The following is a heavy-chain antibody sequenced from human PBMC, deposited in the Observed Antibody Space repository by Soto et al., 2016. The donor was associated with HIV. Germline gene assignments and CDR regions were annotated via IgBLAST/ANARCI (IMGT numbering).Heavy chain of an antibody. CDR2: SSSSSDYT. J-gene: IGHJ3*02. CDR3: ARAGVKYSSGFDAFDI. Sequence: QVQLVDSGGGLVKPGGSLRLSCAASGFTLSDYYMSWIRQAPGKGLEWVSYSSSSSDYTDYADSVKDRFTISRDDAKNSLYLQVNSLRVEDTAMYYCARAGVKYSSGFDAFDIWGRGTMVTVSS. D-gene: IGHD6-19*01. V-gene: IGHV3-11*05. CDR1: GFTLSDYY.